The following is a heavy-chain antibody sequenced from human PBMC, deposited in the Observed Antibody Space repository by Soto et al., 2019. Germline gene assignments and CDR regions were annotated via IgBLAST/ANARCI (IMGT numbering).Heavy chain of an antibody. D-gene: IGHD5-18*01. Sequence: PGESLKISCKGSGYSFTSYWIGWVRQMPGKGLEWMGIIYPGDSDTRYSPSFQGQVTISADKSISTAYLQWSSLKASDTAMYYCASSGYSYGTYYYYGMEVWGQGTTVTVSS. CDR1: GYSFTSYW. V-gene: IGHV5-51*01. CDR2: IYPGDSDT. CDR3: ASSGYSYGTYYYYGMEV. J-gene: IGHJ6*02.